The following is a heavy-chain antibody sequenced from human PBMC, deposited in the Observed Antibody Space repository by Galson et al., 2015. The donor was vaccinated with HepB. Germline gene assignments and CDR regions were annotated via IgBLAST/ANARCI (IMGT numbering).Heavy chain of an antibody. CDR3: ARDLYTYYYGSGSYLRGPRQGWFDP. Sequence: TLSLTCTVSGGSISSGGYYWSWIRQHPGKGLEWIGYIYYSGSTYYNPSLKSRVTISVDTSKNQFSLKLSSVTAADTAVYYCARDLYTYYYGSGSYLRGPRQGWFDPWGQGTLVTVSS. CDR1: GGSISSGGYY. D-gene: IGHD3-10*01. CDR2: IYYSGST. V-gene: IGHV4-31*03. J-gene: IGHJ5*02.